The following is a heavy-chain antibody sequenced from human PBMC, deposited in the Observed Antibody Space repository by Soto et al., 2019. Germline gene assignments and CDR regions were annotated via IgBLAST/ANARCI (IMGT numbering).Heavy chain of an antibody. J-gene: IGHJ5*02. Sequence: LSLTFTVSGGSISSGSYYWSWIRQHPGKGLEWIGYIYYSGNTYYKPSLKSRVSISIDTSKNQFSLKPNSVTAADTAVYFCASVPFGDYAWFDPWGQGTLVTVSS. CDR2: IYYSGNT. CDR1: GGSISSGSYY. D-gene: IGHD4-17*01. V-gene: IGHV4-31*03. CDR3: ASVPFGDYAWFDP.